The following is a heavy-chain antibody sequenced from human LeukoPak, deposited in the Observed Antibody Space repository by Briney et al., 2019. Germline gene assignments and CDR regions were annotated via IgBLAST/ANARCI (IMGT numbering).Heavy chain of an antibody. CDR1: GYTFTNFP. CDR3: ARDRRQYYYGSGRSVADYYYYMDV. Sequence: ASVKVSCKASGYTFTNFPMHWVRQAPGQRLEWMGWINAGNGNTKYSQEFQGRVTMTRDTSTSTVYMELSSLRSEDTAVYYCARDRRQYYYGSGRSVADYYYYMDVWGKGTTVTISS. V-gene: IGHV1-3*03. D-gene: IGHD3-10*01. J-gene: IGHJ6*03. CDR2: INAGNGNT.